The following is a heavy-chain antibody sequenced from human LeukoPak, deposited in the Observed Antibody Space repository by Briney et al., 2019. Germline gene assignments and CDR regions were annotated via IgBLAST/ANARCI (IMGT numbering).Heavy chain of an antibody. J-gene: IGHJ4*02. D-gene: IGHD6-13*01. CDR1: GGSISSSNFH. V-gene: IGHV4-39*01. Sequence: SETLSLTCTVSGGSISSSNFHWGWIRQPPGKGLEWIGTMYYSGSTYYNPSLKSRVTISVDTSKNQFSLKLSSVIAADTAVYYCARSRYSSSWSPDYWGQGTLVTVSS. CDR2: MYYSGST. CDR3: ARSRYSSSWSPDY.